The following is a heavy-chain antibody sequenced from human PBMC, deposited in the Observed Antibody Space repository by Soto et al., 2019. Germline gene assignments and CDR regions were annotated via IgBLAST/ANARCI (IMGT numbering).Heavy chain of an antibody. CDR1: GGTFNTYA. J-gene: IGHJ1*01. CDR2: ISPMFGAA. CDR3: AREVQVHTPAFVY. V-gene: IGHV1-69*19. D-gene: IGHD2-15*01. Sequence: QVQLVQSGAEMKKPGSSVKVSCQSSGGTFNTYAMNWVRQAPGQGPEWMGDISPMFGAANYAPKFQGRVTITADESTGTSYMQLGSLTSEDTALYSCAREVQVHTPAFVYWGQGTRVPVSS.